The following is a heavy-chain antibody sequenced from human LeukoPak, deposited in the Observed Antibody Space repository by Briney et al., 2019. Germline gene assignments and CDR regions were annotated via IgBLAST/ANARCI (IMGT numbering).Heavy chain of an antibody. CDR3: ARGYGYNSEY. D-gene: IGHD5-24*01. J-gene: IGHJ4*02. V-gene: IGHV4-4*07. CDR1: GVSITSYY. CDR2: IYTTGST. Sequence: SETLSLTCTVSGVSITSYYWSWIRQPAGKGLEWIGRIYTTGSTYYNHFLKSRVTMAVDTSKNQFSLRLSSVTAADTAVYYCARGYGYNSEYWGQGIVVTVSP.